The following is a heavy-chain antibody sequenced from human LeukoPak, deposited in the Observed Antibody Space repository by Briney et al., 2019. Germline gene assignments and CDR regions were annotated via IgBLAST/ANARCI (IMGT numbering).Heavy chain of an antibody. V-gene: IGHV6-1*01. CDR3: ARGGSSGWIPAFDI. Sequence: SQTLSLTCAISGDSVSSNSAAWNWIRQSPSRGLEWLGRTYYRSKWYNDYAVSVKSRITINPDTSKNQFFLQLNSVAPEDTVVYYCARGGSSGWIPAFDIWGQGTMVTVSS. CDR1: GDSVSSNSAA. J-gene: IGHJ3*02. D-gene: IGHD6-25*01. CDR2: TYYRSKWYN.